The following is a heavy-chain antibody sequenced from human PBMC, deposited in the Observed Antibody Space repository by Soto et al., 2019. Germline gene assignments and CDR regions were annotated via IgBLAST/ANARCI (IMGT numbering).Heavy chain of an antibody. Sequence: ASVKVSCKASGYTFTGYYMHWVRQAPGQGLEWMGWINSNSGGTNYAQKFQGRVTMTRDTSISTAYMELSRLRSDDTAVYYCARVYYDFWSGYYDYWGQGTLVTVSS. CDR2: INSNSGGT. J-gene: IGHJ4*02. V-gene: IGHV1-2*02. CDR1: GYTFTGYY. D-gene: IGHD3-3*01. CDR3: ARVYYDFWSGYYDY.